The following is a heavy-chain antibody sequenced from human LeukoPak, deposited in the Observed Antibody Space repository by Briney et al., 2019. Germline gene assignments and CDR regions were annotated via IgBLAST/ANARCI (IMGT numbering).Heavy chain of an antibody. Sequence: SETLSLTCTVSGGSISSSRYYWGWVRQPPGKGLEWLGSVYYSGSSYYNPSLKSRVTISVDTSKNQFSLKLSSLTPADTPLYSCARRYSSSWYWDFDYWGQGTLVTVP. D-gene: IGHD6-13*01. CDR3: ARRYSSSWYWDFDY. V-gene: IGHV4-39*07. J-gene: IGHJ4*02. CDR2: VYYSGSS. CDR1: GGSISSSRYY.